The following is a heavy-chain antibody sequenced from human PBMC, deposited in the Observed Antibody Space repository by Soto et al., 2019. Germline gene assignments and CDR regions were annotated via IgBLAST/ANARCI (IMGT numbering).Heavy chain of an antibody. V-gene: IGHV3-11*01. CDR2: IGTRGNTK. CDR1: GFTFSDYY. D-gene: IGHD4-17*01. Sequence: QVQLVESGGGLVKPGGSLRLSCATSGFTFSDYYMSWIRQARGKGLEWVSYIGTRGNTKYYADSVRGRFTISRDNAKTSLYLQMNSLSADDTAVYYCSGDGTEDYGEYDDYWGQGFPVTVS. J-gene: IGHJ4*02. CDR3: SGDGTEDYGEYDDY.